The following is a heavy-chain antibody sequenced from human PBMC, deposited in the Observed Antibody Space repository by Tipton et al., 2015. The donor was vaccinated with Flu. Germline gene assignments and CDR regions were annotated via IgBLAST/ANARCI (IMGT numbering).Heavy chain of an antibody. CDR1: GFNVTNYY. Sequence: SLRLSCAGSGFNVTNYYMSWVRQAPGKGLEWVSVILSGGSTYCAGSVKGRFTISRDISKNILYLQMKSLRVEDTAVYFCAREVVVSGTPYYFDSWGQGTLVTVSS. J-gene: IGHJ4*02. V-gene: IGHV3-66*01. D-gene: IGHD2-21*01. CDR3: AREVVVSGTPYYFDS. CDR2: ILSGGST.